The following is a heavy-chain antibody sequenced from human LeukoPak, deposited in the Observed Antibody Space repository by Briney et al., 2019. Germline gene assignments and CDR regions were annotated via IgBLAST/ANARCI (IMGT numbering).Heavy chain of an antibody. Sequence: GGSLRLSCGASGFTFSSYAMSWVRQAPGKGLVWVSRINSDGSSTSYADSVKGRFTISRDNAKNTLYLQMNSLRAEDTAVYYCARVKVWPNHYYFDYWGQGTLVTVSS. CDR2: INSDGSST. D-gene: IGHD1-14*01. CDR1: GFTFSSYA. V-gene: IGHV3-74*01. J-gene: IGHJ4*02. CDR3: ARVKVWPNHYYFDY.